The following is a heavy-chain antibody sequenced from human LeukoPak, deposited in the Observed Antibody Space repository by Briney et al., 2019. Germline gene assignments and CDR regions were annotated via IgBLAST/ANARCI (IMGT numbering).Heavy chain of an antibody. V-gene: IGHV5-51*01. J-gene: IGHJ4*02. CDR2: IFPGDSDT. Sequence: GESLKISCRGSIHTFTNYWIGWVRQMPGEGLEWMGIIFPGDSDTRYNPSFQGQVTISAARSISTAYLQWSSLKASDTAIYYCARLVGDYFYFDNWGQGTLVSVSS. CDR3: ARLVGDYFYFDN. D-gene: IGHD4-17*01. CDR1: IHTFTNYW.